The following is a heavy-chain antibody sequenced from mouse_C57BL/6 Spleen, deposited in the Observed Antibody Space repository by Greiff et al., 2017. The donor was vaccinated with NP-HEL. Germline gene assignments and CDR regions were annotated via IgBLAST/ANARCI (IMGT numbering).Heavy chain of an antibody. CDR3: ARGGFYYSNYDAMDY. CDR2: INPNNGGT. CDR1: GYTFTDYN. D-gene: IGHD2-5*01. V-gene: IGHV1-22*01. Sequence: EVQLQQSGPELVKPGASVKMSCKASGYTFTDYNMHWVKQSPGKSLEWIGYINPNNGGTSYNQKFKGKATLTVNKSSSTAYMELRSLTSEDTAVYYCARGGFYYSNYDAMDYWGQGTSVTVSS. J-gene: IGHJ4*01.